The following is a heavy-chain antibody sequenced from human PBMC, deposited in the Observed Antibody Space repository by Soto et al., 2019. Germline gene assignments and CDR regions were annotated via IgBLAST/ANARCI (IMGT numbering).Heavy chain of an antibody. D-gene: IGHD4-17*01. J-gene: IGHJ6*03. CDR1: GFTFSSYA. Sequence: GGSLSLSCAASGFTFSSYAMSWVRQAPGKGLEWVSAISGSGGSTYYADSVKGRFTISRDNSKNTLYLQMNSLRAEDTAVYYCAKGKSSTTVTPFGYYYMDVWGKGTTVTVSS. V-gene: IGHV3-23*01. CDR2: ISGSGGST. CDR3: AKGKSSTTVTPFGYYYMDV.